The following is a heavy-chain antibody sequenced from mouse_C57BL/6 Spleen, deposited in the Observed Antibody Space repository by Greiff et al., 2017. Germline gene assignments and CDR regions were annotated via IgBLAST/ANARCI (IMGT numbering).Heavy chain of an antibody. J-gene: IGHJ3*01. D-gene: IGHD1-1*01. V-gene: IGHV14-4*01. CDR3: TPFITTVPRFAY. CDR2: IDPENGDT. Sequence: VQLKQSGAELVRPGASVKLSCTASGFNIKDDYMHWVKQRPEQGLEWIGWIDPENGDTEYASKFQGKATITADTSSNTAYLQLSSLTSEDTAVYYCTPFITTVPRFAYWGQGTLVTVSA. CDR1: GFNIKDDY.